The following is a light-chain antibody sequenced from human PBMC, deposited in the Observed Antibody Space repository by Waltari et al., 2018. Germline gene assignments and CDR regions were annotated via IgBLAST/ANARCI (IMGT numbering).Light chain of an antibody. J-gene: IGKJ5*01. V-gene: IGKV3-15*01. Sequence: IVMTQPPATLSVSLGERATLSCRARQSVSSNLDWYQQNPGQTPSLLIYEASTRPTGIPATFSGTGSGTEFTLSISSLQSEDFAVYYCQQYNTWPPITFGQGTRLEIK. CDR2: EAS. CDR1: QSVSSN. CDR3: QQYNTWPPIT.